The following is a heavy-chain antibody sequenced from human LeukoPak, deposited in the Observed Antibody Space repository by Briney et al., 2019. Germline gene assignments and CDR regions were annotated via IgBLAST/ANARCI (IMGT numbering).Heavy chain of an antibody. CDR2: ISSYNGNT. Sequence: ASLKVSCKASGYTFTSYGISWVRQAPGQGLEWMGWISSYNGNTNYAQKLQGRVTMTTDTSTSTAYMELRSLRSDDTAVYYCASSRIAARTLDYWGQGTLVTVSS. J-gene: IGHJ4*02. CDR1: GYTFTSYG. CDR3: ASSRIAARTLDY. V-gene: IGHV1-18*01. D-gene: IGHD6-6*01.